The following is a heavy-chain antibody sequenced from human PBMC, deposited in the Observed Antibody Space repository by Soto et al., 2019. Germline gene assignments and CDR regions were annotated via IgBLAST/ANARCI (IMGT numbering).Heavy chain of an antibody. V-gene: IGHV1-2*02. CDR2: INPNSGGT. CDR3: ARASTIFGVVTGGYYYYGMDV. J-gene: IGHJ6*02. D-gene: IGHD3-3*01. Sequence: GASVKVSCKASGYTFTGYYMHWVRQAPGQGLEWMGWINPNSGGTNYAQKFQGRVTMTRDTSISTAYMELSRLRSDDTAVYYCARASTIFGVVTGGYYYYGMDVWGQGTTVTVS. CDR1: GYTFTGYY.